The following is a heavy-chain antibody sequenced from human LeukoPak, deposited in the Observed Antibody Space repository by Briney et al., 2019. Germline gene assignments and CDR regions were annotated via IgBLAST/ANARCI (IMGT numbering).Heavy chain of an antibody. CDR3: TRVGYIDEGIDY. Sequence: GGSLRLSSVASGFPFSSYWMTWVRQAPGKGLEWVANIKQDGSKKSYVDSVKGRFTISRDNAKNSLYLQMNSLRAEDTAIYYCTRVGYIDEGIDYWGQGTLVTVSS. D-gene: IGHD5-24*01. V-gene: IGHV3-7*04. CDR2: IKQDGSKK. CDR1: GFPFSSYW. J-gene: IGHJ4*02.